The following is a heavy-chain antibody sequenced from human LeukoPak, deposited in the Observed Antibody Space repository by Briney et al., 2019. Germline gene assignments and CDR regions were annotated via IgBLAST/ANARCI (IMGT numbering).Heavy chain of an antibody. CDR2: VYTSGGT. CDR3: ARGVDSSGYYFGNY. V-gene: IGHV4-4*07. CDR1: GGSISSYF. D-gene: IGHD3-22*01. J-gene: IGHJ4*02. Sequence: SETLSLTCTVSGGSISSYFWSWIRQPAGKRLEWIGRVYTSGGTNYNPSLKSRVTMSLDTSKKQFSLNLSSVTAADTAVYYCARGVDSSGYYFGNYWGQGTLVTASS.